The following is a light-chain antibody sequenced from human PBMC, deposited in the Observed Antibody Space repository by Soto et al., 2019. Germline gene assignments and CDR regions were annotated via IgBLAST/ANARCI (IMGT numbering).Light chain of an antibody. CDR2: GAS. CDR1: QSVSSN. J-gene: IGKJ5*01. CDR3: QQYNNWPPEIT. V-gene: IGKV3-15*01. Sequence: EIVMTQSPATLSVSPGERATLSCRASQSVSSNLAWYQQKPGQAPRLLIYGASTRATGIPARFSGSGSGTEFTLTISSLQYEDLAVYYCQQYNNWPPEITFGQGTRLEIK.